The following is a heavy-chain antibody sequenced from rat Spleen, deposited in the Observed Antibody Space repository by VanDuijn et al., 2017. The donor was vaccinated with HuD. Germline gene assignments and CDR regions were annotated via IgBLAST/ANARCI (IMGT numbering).Heavy chain of an antibody. Sequence: EVQLVESGGGLVQPGRSLKLSCAVSGFTFSNYDMAWVRQAPTKGLEWVASISTGGGNTYYRDSVKGRFTISSDNAKTTLYLQMDSLRSEDTATYYCTRRHYGYTDYFDYWGQGVMVTVSS. CDR3: TRRHYGYTDYFDY. CDR2: ISTGGGNT. J-gene: IGHJ2*01. D-gene: IGHD1-9*01. CDR1: GFTFSNYD. V-gene: IGHV5-25*01.